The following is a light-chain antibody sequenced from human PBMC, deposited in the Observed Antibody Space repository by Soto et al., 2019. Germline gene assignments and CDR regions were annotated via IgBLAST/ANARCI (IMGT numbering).Light chain of an antibody. CDR3: CSYAGDSTPYV. CDR1: SSDIGSYDL. V-gene: IGLV2-23*02. Sequence: QSALTQPASVSGSPGQSITISCTGTSSDIGSYDLVSWYQQHPGKAPKLLIFDVNKRPAGVSNRFSGSKSGNTASLTISGLQAEDEADYYCCSYAGDSTPYVFGTGTKVTVL. CDR2: DVN. J-gene: IGLJ1*01.